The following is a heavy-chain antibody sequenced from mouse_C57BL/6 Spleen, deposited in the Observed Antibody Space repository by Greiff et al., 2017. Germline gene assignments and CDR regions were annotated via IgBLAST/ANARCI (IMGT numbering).Heavy chain of an antibody. J-gene: IGHJ2*01. CDR1: GYAFSSSW. D-gene: IGHD1-1*01. CDR3: ASQEGSSPLDY. V-gene: IGHV1-82*01. CDR2: IYPGDGDT. Sequence: QVQLQQSGPELVKPGASVKISCKASGYAFSSSWMNWVKQRPGKGLEWIGRIYPGDGDTNYNGTFKGKATLTADKSSSTDYMQLSSLTSEDSAVYFCASQEGSSPLDYGGQGTTLTVSS.